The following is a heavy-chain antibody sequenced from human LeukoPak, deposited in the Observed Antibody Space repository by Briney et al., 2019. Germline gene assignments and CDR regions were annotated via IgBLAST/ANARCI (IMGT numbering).Heavy chain of an antibody. J-gene: IGHJ4*02. D-gene: IGHD5-18*01. CDR2: IKLDGSEK. CDR3: VRDHNYAFDY. CDR1: GFTFGKYW. V-gene: IGHV3-7*01. Sequence: GGSLRLSCVASGFTFGKYWMSWVRQAPGKGLEWVANIKLDGSEKNYVDSVKGRFTISSDNAKNSLYLQTNSLRAEDTAVYFCVRDHNYAFDYWGQGTLVTVSS.